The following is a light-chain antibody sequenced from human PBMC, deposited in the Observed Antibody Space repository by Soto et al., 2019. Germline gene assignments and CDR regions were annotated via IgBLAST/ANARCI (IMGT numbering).Light chain of an antibody. Sequence: DIQMTQSPSSLSASFADRVTITCRASQSIRRSLTWYQQKTGKAPNLLIYAASSLQTGVPSRFTGSGYGTDFNLTISNLQTDDFATYYCQHYNSYSEAFGQGTKVDIK. CDR1: QSIRRS. J-gene: IGKJ1*01. CDR2: AAS. V-gene: IGKV1-39*01. CDR3: QHYNSYSEA.